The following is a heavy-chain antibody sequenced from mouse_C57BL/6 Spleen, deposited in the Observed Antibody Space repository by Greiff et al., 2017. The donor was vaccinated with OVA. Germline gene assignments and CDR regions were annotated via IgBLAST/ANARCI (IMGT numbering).Heavy chain of an antibody. CDR1: GFTFTDYY. CDR3: ARSSYDYPLDY. Sequence: EVKLMESGGGLVQPGGSLSLSCAASGFTFTDYYMSWVRQPPGKALEWLGFIRNKANGYTTEYSASVKGRFTISRDNSQSILYLQMNALRAEDSATYYWARSSYDYPLDYWGQGTTLTVSS. CDR2: IRNKANGYTT. J-gene: IGHJ2*01. V-gene: IGHV7-3*01. D-gene: IGHD2-4*01.